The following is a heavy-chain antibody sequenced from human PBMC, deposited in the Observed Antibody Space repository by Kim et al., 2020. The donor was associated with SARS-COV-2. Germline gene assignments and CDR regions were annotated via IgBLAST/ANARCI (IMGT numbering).Heavy chain of an antibody. D-gene: IGHD6-19*01. Sequence: GGTNYAQECQGSVTMTRDTSISTAYMELRSLRSDDTAVYYCATSAVSDVDYWGQGTLVTVSS. V-gene: IGHV1-2*02. CDR2: GGT. J-gene: IGHJ4*02. CDR3: ATSAVSDVDY.